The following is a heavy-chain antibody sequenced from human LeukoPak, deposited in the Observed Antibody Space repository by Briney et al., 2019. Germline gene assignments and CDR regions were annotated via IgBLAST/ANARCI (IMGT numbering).Heavy chain of an antibody. CDR1: GDSLITSGYY. V-gene: IGHV4-31*03. D-gene: IGHD3-10*01. J-gene: IGHJ6*02. CDR3: AGEYYGSGSYYNGSHYYYYYGMDV. CDR2: IYYTGSA. Sequence: SQTLSLTCTVSGDSLITSGYYWSWIRQSPGKGLEWTGYIYYTGSAYYNPSLKSRVTISVDTSKNQFSLKLSSVTAADTAVYYCAGEYYGSGSYYNGSHYYYYYGMDVWGQGTTVTVSS.